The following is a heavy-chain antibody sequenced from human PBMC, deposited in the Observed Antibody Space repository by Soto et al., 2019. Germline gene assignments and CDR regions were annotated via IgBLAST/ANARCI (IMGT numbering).Heavy chain of an antibody. V-gene: IGHV3-23*01. CDR2: ISDSGGIT. D-gene: IGHD2-15*01. J-gene: IGHJ4*02. CDR1: GFTFSSYA. CDR3: AKDPNPRYCSGGCWQF. Sequence: GGSLRLSCAASGFTFSSYAMSWVRQAPGKGLEWVSVISDSGGITYYADSVKGRFIISRDNSKNTLYLQMNSLRAEDTAVYYCAKDPNPRYCSGGCWQFWGQGTLVTVSS.